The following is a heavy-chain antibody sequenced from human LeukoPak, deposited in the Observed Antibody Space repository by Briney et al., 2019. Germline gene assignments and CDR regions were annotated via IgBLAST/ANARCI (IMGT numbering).Heavy chain of an antibody. CDR2: IGASGDA. V-gene: IGHV3-13*01. CDR1: GFTFTKYD. D-gene: IGHD2-2*01. Sequence: GGSLRLSCVASGFTFTKYDMHWVRQPPGKSLQWVSSIGASGDAYSLDSVEGRFTISREDATDSLHLQMSSLRAEDTAVYYCAKGAAYSTTGRPYYFDYWGQGILVTVSS. J-gene: IGHJ4*02. CDR3: AKGAAYSTTGRPYYFDY.